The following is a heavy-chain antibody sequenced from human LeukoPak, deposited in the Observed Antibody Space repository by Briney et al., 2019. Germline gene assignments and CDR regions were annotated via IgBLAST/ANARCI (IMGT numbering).Heavy chain of an antibody. Sequence: GASVKVSCKVSGYTLTELSMHWVRQAPGKGLEWMGGFDPEDSETIYAQKFQGRVTMTEDTSTDTAYMELSSLRSEDTAVCYCATDLNELDTALSYGMDVWGQGTTVTVSS. V-gene: IGHV1-24*01. D-gene: IGHD5-18*01. CDR3: ATDLNELDTALSYGMDV. J-gene: IGHJ6*02. CDR1: GYTLTELS. CDR2: FDPEDSET.